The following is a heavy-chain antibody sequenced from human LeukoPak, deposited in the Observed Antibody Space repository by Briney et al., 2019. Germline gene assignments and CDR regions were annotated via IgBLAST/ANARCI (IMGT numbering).Heavy chain of an antibody. CDR2: IYHSGST. CDR3: ARGRGSWTIFGVPSHPSAFDI. V-gene: IGHV4-38-2*02. D-gene: IGHD3-3*01. Sequence: PSETLSLTCTVSGYSISSGYYWGWIRQPPGKGLEWIGSIYHSGSTYYNPSLKSRVTISVDTSKNQFSLKLSSVTAADTAVHYCARGRGSWTIFGVPSHPSAFDIWGQGTMVTVSS. J-gene: IGHJ3*02. CDR1: GYSISSGYY.